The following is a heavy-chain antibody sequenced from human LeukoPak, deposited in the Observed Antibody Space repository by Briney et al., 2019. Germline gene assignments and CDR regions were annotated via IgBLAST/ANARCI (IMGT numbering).Heavy chain of an antibody. Sequence: SVKVSCKASGFTFTSSAVQWVRQARGQRLEWIGWIVVGSGNTNYAQKFQERVTITRDMSTSTAYMELSSLRSEDTAVYYCAADLDRRSSCDYWGQGTLVTVSS. V-gene: IGHV1-58*01. CDR3: AADLDRRSSCDY. CDR1: GFTFTSSA. D-gene: IGHD6-6*01. J-gene: IGHJ4*02. CDR2: IVVGSGNT.